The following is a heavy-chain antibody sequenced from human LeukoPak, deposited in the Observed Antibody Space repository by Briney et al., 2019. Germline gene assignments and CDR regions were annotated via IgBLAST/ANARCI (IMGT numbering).Heavy chain of an antibody. J-gene: IGHJ4*02. D-gene: IGHD1-20*01. Sequence: GGSLRLSRAASGFTFSSYWMSWVRQAPGKGLEWVANIKQDGSEKYYVDSVKGRFTISRDNAKNSLYLQMNSLRAEDTAVYYCAREITGTDVYLDYWGQGTLVTVSS. CDR2: IKQDGSEK. CDR3: AREITGTDVYLDY. V-gene: IGHV3-7*01. CDR1: GFTFSSYW.